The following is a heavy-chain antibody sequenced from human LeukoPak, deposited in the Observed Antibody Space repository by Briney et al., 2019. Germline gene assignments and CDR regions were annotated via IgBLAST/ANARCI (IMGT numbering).Heavy chain of an antibody. CDR1: GGSISSYY. CDR2: IYYSGST. CDR3: ARGRVCSGGSCHGDY. J-gene: IGHJ4*02. Sequence: SETLSLTCTVSGGSISSYYWSWIRQPPGKGLEWIGYIYYSGSTNYNPSLKSRVTISVDTSKNQFSLKLSSVTAADTAVYYCARGRVCSGGSCHGDYWGQGTLVTVSS. V-gene: IGHV4-59*01. D-gene: IGHD2-15*01.